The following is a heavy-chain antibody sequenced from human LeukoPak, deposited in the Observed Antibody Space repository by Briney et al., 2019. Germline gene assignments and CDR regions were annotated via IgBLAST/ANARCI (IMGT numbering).Heavy chain of an antibody. CDR3: AREKVVGPDSSYFDY. Sequence: PSETLSLTCAASGGSISSGGYSWSWIRQPPGKGLEWIGYIYHSGSTYYNPSLKSRVTISVDRSKNQFSLKLSSVTAADTAVYYCAREKVVGPDSSYFDYWGQGTLVTVSS. CDR1: GGSISSGGYS. J-gene: IGHJ4*02. V-gene: IGHV4-30-2*01. D-gene: IGHD2-15*01. CDR2: IYHSGST.